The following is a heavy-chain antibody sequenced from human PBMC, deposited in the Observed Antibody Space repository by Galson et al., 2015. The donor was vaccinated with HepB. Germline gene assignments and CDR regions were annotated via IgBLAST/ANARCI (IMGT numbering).Heavy chain of an antibody. CDR1: GFSLSTSGVG. D-gene: IGHD3-10*01. V-gene: IGHV2-5*02. CDR3: AHRRGYGSGDDY. Sequence: PALVKPTQTLTLTCTFSGFSLSTSGVGVGWIRQPPGKALEWLALIYWDDDKRYSPSLKSRLTITKDTSKNQVVLTMTNMDPVDTATYYCAHRRGYGSGDDYWGQGTLVTVSS. CDR2: IYWDDDK. J-gene: IGHJ4*02.